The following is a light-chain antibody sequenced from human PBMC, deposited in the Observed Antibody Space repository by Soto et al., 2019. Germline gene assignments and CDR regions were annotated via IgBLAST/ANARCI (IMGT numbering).Light chain of an antibody. CDR1: QSVNSN. CDR2: GIS. CDR3: QQYSKWPIT. Sequence: EMVMTHSPAILSVSPGESATLSCRASQSVNSNYLAWYQQHPGHPPRLLIYGISTRATGIPARFSGSGSGTEFSLTISSLQSEDFAVYYCQQYSKWPITFGQGTRLEIK. J-gene: IGKJ5*01. V-gene: IGKV3-15*01.